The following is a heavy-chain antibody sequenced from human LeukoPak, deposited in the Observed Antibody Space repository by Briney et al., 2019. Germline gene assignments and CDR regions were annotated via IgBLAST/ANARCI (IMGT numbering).Heavy chain of an antibody. V-gene: IGHV3-73*01. CDR3: TRDSGRYNWFDP. CDR2: IDKKDKGYATAT. J-gene: IGHJ5*02. Sequence: GGSLRLSCVVSGFTFSGSAIHWVRQSSGKGLEWVGQIDKKDKGYATATAYAASVKGRFTISRDDSINTAYLQMKSLKTEDTALYYCTRDSGRYNWFDPWGQGTLVTVSS. CDR1: GFTFSGSA. D-gene: IGHD1-26*01.